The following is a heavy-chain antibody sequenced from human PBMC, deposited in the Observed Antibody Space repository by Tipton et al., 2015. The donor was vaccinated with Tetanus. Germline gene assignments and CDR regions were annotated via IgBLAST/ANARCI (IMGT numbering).Heavy chain of an antibody. V-gene: IGHV4-59*01. J-gene: IGHJ6*02. CDR2: IYYTGST. CDR3: ARLTGHSMDVVDYYYFGMDV. Sequence: TLSLTCTVSGGSMNSYYWSWIRQPPGKGLEWIGYIYYTGSTNYNPSLKCGVTISLDTSKSQFSLKLTSVSAADTAVYYCARLTGHSMDVVDYYYFGMDVWGQGTKVTVSS. CDR1: GGSMNSYY. D-gene: IGHD2-21*01.